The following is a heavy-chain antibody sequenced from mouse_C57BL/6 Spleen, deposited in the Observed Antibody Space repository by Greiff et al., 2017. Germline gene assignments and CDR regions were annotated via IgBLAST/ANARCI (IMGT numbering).Heavy chain of an antibody. Sequence: VKLVESGPELVKPGASVKISCKASGYAFSSSWMNWVKQRPGTGLEWIGRIYPGDGDTNYNGKFKGKATLTADKSSSTAYMQLSSLTSEDSAVYFCATAAQATLAMDDWGQGTSVTVSS. CDR2: IYPGDGDT. D-gene: IGHD3-2*02. CDR1: GYAFSSSW. V-gene: IGHV1-82*01. J-gene: IGHJ4*01. CDR3: ATAAQATLAMDD.